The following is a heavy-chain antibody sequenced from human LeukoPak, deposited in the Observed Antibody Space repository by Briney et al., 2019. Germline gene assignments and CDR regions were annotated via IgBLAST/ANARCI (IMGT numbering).Heavy chain of an antibody. D-gene: IGHD3-22*01. CDR3: AKVPYYYDSSGYYDAFDI. CDR1: GFTFSSYA. Sequence: GGSLRLSCAASGFTFSSYAMSWVRQAPGKGLEWVSAISGSGGSTYYADSVKGRFTISRDNSKNTLYLQMNSLRAEDTAVYYCAKVPYYYDSSGYYDAFDIWGQGTMVTVSS. V-gene: IGHV3-23*01. J-gene: IGHJ3*02. CDR2: ISGSGGST.